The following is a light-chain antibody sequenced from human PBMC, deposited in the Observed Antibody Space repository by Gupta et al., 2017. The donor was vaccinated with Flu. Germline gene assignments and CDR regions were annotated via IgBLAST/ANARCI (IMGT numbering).Light chain of an antibody. Sequence: DIVLTQSPLSLPVTPGEPASISCRSSQSLLFSNGYNYLDWYQQKPGQSPQLLIYLGSNRASGVPDRFSGSGSGTDFTLKISRVEAEDGATYYCMQALQTPWTFGQGTKVEIK. CDR1: QSLLFSNGYNY. CDR3: MQALQTPWT. CDR2: LGS. J-gene: IGKJ1*01. V-gene: IGKV2-28*01.